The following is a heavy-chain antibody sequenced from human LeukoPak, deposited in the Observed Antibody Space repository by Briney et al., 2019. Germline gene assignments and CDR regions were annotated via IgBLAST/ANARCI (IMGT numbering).Heavy chain of an antibody. V-gene: IGHV3-74*03. CDR3: ARPSGVGAFDI. J-gene: IGHJ3*02. Sequence: TGGSLRLSCAASGFTFSSYCMHWVRQAPGKGLVWVSVINSDGSNTEYADSVKGRFTVSRDNAKNTLYLQMNSLRAEDTAVYYCARPSGVGAFDIWGQGTKVTVSS. CDR2: INSDGSNT. CDR1: GFTFSSYC.